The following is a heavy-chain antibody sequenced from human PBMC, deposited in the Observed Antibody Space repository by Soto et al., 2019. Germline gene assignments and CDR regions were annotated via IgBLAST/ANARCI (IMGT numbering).Heavy chain of an antibody. Sequence: QVQLQESGPGLVKPSGTLSLTCHVSGSSMSDYYWSWIRQSPGKGLEWFGYIYHTGTTNYNPSLNSRVTMSIDTSSNQFSLRVRSVTAADTAVYLCTIVPLDSPYGPGSWGQGTMVTVSS. CDR1: GSSMSDYY. V-gene: IGHV4-59*01. CDR3: TIVPLDSPYGPGS. CDR2: IYHTGTT. J-gene: IGHJ5*02. D-gene: IGHD3-10*01.